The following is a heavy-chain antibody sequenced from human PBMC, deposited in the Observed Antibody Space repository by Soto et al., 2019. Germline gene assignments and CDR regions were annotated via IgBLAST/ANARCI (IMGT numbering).Heavy chain of an antibody. CDR1: GFTFSSYS. CDR3: ARDLYYDILTGYSSYYYYGMDV. V-gene: IGHV3-21*01. Sequence: GGSLRLSCAASGFTFSSYSMSWVRQAPGKGLEWVSSISSSSYIYYADSVKGRFTISRDNAKNSLYLQMNSLRAEDTAVYYCARDLYYDILTGYSSYYYYGMDVWGQGTTVTVSS. CDR2: ISSSSYI. D-gene: IGHD3-9*01. J-gene: IGHJ6*02.